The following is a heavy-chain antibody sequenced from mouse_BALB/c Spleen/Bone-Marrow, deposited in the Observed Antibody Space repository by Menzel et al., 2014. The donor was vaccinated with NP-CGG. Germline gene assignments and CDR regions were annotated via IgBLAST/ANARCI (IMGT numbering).Heavy chain of an antibody. CDR1: GFNIKDTY. CDR3: ARSYGSSPFDY. V-gene: IGHV14-3*02. J-gene: IGHJ2*01. CDR2: IDPANGNT. D-gene: IGHD1-1*01. Sequence: EVKLMESGAELVKPGASVKLSCTASGFNIKDTYMHWVKQRPEQGLEWIGRIDPANGNTKYDPKFQGKATITADTSSNTAYLQLSSPTSEDTAVYYCARSYGSSPFDYWGQGTTLTVSS.